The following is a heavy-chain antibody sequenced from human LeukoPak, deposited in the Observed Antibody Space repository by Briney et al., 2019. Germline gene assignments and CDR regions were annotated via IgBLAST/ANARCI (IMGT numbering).Heavy chain of an antibody. D-gene: IGHD2-21*02. CDR3: ARTLSMTARNAYYYYYYGMDV. Sequence: ASVKLSYNASGYTFTSYDINWVRQATGHRLEWMGWMNPNSSNTGYAQKFQGRVTMTRNTSISTAYMELSSLRSEDTAVYYCARTLSMTARNAYYYYYYGMDVWGQGTTVTVSS. CDR1: GYTFTSYD. CDR2: MNPNSSNT. V-gene: IGHV1-8*01. J-gene: IGHJ6*02.